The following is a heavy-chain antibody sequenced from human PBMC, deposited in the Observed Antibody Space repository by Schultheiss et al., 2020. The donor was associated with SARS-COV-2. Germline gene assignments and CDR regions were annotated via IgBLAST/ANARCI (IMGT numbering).Heavy chain of an antibody. J-gene: IGHJ4*02. Sequence: GESLKISCAASGFTFSSYWMSWVRQAPGKGLEWVANIKQDGSEKYYVDSVKGRFTISRDNAKNTLYLQMNSLRAEDTAVYYCAKEGVRWSIDSWGRGTLVTVSS. CDR2: IKQDGSEK. CDR1: GFTFSSYW. CDR3: AKEGVRWSIDS. D-gene: IGHD3-16*01. V-gene: IGHV3-7*01.